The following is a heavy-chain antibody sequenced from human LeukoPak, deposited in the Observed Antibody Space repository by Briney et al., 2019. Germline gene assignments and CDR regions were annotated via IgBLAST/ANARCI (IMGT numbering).Heavy chain of an antibody. J-gene: IGHJ6*02. CDR3: ARDKRAVAQYCYGMDV. CDR2: IWCDGSNK. V-gene: IGHV3-33*01. D-gene: IGHD6-19*01. Sequence: PRGSLCPSRAASGFTFSSYGMHWVCQAPGKGLEWVAVIWCDGSNKYYADSVKGRFTISRDNSKSTLYLQMNSLRAEDTAVYYCARDKRAVAQYCYGMDVWG. CDR1: GFTFSSYG.